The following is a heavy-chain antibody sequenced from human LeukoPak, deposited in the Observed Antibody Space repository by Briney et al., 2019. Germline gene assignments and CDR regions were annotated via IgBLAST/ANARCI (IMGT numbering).Heavy chain of an antibody. J-gene: IGHJ3*02. V-gene: IGHV1-18*01. CDR2: ISAYNGNT. Sequence: ASVKVSCKASGYTFTSYGISWVRQAPGQGLEWMGWISAYNGNTNYAQKLQGRVTMTTDTSTSTAYMELSRLRSDDTAVYYCARPYSSSPRGAFDIWGQGTMVTVSS. CDR3: ARPYSSSPRGAFDI. D-gene: IGHD6-6*01. CDR1: GYTFTSYG.